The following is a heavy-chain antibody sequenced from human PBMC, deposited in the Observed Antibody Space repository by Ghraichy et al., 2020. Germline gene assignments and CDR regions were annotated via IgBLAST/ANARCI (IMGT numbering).Heavy chain of an antibody. Sequence: GGSLRLSCASSGFTFSSYTMSWVRQAPGKGLEWVSAIRNDGDVGGGDVTYYADSVKGRFTISRDNSKNTLYLQMSSLRAEDTAVYYCAKGGARILGVTRHFDYWGQGTLVTVSS. D-gene: IGHD1-26*01. J-gene: IGHJ4*02. CDR2: IRNDGDVGGGDVT. V-gene: IGHV3-23*01. CDR1: GFTFSSYT. CDR3: AKGGARILGVTRHFDY.